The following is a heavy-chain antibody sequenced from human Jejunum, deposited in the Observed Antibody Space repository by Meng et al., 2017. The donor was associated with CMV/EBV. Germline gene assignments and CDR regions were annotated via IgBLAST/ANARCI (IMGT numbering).Heavy chain of an antibody. CDR3: AKDYDILTSYYIKY. Sequence: SGFTFSSYAMSWVRRTAGKGLGWVSAVSSSGGVTYNAGSVRNRFTISKNNSKNTVYLRMNRLRAEDTTLYYCAKDYDILTSYYIKYWGQGTRVTVSS. V-gene: IGHV3-23*01. J-gene: IGHJ4*02. D-gene: IGHD3-9*01. CDR2: VSSSGGVT. CDR1: GFTFSSYA.